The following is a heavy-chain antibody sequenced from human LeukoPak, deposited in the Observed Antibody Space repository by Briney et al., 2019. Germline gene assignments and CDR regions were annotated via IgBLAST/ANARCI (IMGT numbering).Heavy chain of an antibody. Sequence: GGSLRLSCAASGFAFSSDSMNWVRQAPGKGLEWVSSIGSSSSSIYYADSVKGRFTISRDNAKNSLYLQMNSLRVEDTAVYYCARDKVTYWGQGTLVTVSS. V-gene: IGHV3-21*01. CDR3: ARDKVTY. CDR2: IGSSSSSI. CDR1: GFAFSSDS. J-gene: IGHJ4*02.